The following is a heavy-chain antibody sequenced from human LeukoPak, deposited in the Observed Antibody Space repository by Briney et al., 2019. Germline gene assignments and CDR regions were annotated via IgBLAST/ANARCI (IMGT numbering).Heavy chain of an antibody. CDR3: GRAADSGSYYNSGFDY. J-gene: IGHJ4*02. V-gene: IGHV1-18*01. Sequence: ASVKVSCKXSGYTFTSYGISWVRQAPGQGLEWMGWISTYNGNTNYAQKLQGRVTMTTDTSTSTAYMELRSLRSDDTAVYYCGRAADSGSYYNSGFDYWGQGTLVTVSS. CDR2: ISTYNGNT. D-gene: IGHD3-10*01. CDR1: GYTFTSYG.